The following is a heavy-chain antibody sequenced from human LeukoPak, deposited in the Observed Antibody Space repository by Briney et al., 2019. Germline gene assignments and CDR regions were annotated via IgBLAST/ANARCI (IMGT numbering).Heavy chain of an antibody. J-gene: IGHJ6*02. CDR2: INPDGTAT. CDR1: GFIFIDYW. CDR3: ARSLPGLDV. V-gene: IGHV3-74*01. Sequence: PGGSLRLSCEIPGFIFIDYWMHWVRQVPGKGPVWVSRINPDGTATNYADSVKGRFIISRDNAKNTLYLQMNSLRVEDTAMYYYARSLPGLDVWGQGTTVTVSS.